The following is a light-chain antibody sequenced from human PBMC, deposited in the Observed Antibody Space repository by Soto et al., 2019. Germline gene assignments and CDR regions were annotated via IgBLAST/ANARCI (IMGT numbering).Light chain of an antibody. CDR1: QSISSW. Sequence: DIQMTQSPSALSASVGDRVTITGRASQSISSWLAWYQQKPGKAPKLLIYDASSLESGVPSRFSGSGSGTDFTLTISSLEPEDFAVYYCQQRSKLPRTFGGGTKVDIK. CDR3: QQRSKLPRT. J-gene: IGKJ4*01. V-gene: IGKV1-5*01. CDR2: DAS.